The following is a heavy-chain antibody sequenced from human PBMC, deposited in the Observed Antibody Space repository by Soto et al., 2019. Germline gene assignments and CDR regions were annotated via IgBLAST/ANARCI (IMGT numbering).Heavy chain of an antibody. D-gene: IGHD2-8*02. V-gene: IGHV1-18*01. CDR1: GYTFTSYG. CDR2: ISAYNGNT. CDR3: ARGGVSVYYYYYGMDV. J-gene: IGHJ6*02. Sequence: ASVKVSCKASGYTFTSYGISWVRQAPGQGLEWMGWISAYNGNTNYAQKLQGRVTMTTDTSTSTAYMELRSLRSDDTAVYYCARGGVSVYYYYYGMDVWGQGTTVTVSS.